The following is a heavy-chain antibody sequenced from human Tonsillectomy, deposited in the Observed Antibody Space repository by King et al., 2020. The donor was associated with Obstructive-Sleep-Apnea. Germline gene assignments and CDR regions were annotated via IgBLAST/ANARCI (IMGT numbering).Heavy chain of an antibody. D-gene: IGHD3-22*01. Sequence: VQLVESGGGLVQPGGSLRLSCAASGFTFSSYSMHWVRQAPGKGLEWVSYISRSSSNIYYADSVKGRFTISRDNAKNSLFLQMDTLRAEDTAVYYCARDPSPDNSGYDLDYWGQGTLITVSS. CDR1: GFTFSSYS. V-gene: IGHV3-48*01. CDR2: ISRSSSNI. J-gene: IGHJ4*02. CDR3: ARDPSPDNSGYDLDY.